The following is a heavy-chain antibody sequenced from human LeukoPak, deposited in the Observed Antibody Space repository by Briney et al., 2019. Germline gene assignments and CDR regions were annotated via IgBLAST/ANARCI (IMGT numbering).Heavy chain of an antibody. CDR1: GFTFSDHY. CDR3: AAGVIMDV. Sequence: GGSLRLSCAASGFTFSDHYMDWVRQAPGKGLEWVGRTRNKANSYTTEYAASVKGRFTISRDDSKNSLYLQMNSLKTEDTAVYYCAAGVIMDVWGQGTTVTVSS. D-gene: IGHD2-21*01. J-gene: IGHJ6*02. CDR2: TRNKANSYTT. V-gene: IGHV3-72*01.